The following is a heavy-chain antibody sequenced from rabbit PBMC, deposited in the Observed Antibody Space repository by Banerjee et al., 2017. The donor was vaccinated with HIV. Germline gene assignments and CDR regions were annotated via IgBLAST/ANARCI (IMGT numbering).Heavy chain of an antibody. CDR1: GFSLSSAYY. D-gene: IGHD8-1*01. CDR3: ARDGAGGSYFAL. J-gene: IGHJ4*01. Sequence: QSLEESGGDLVKPGASLKLTCTASGFSLSSAYYICWVRQAPGKGLELIACIWGGFIGSTWYASWAKGRFTISKTSSTTVTLEMTSLTAADTAAYFCARDGAGGSYFALWGPGTLVTVS. V-gene: IGHV1S40*01. CDR2: IWGGFIGST.